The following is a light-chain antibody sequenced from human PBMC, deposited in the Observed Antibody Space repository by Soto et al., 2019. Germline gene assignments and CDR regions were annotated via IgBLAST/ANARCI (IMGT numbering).Light chain of an antibody. CDR3: QQYTNWPYT. V-gene: IGKV3-15*01. CDR2: GAS. CDR1: QSVSSN. Sequence: EIVMTQSPATLSVSPGEGATLSCRASQSVSSNLAWYQQKPGQAPTLLIYGASTRATGITARLSGSGSGTEFTLSISGLLSEDFAVFYCQQYTNWPYTFGQGTKLESK. J-gene: IGKJ2*01.